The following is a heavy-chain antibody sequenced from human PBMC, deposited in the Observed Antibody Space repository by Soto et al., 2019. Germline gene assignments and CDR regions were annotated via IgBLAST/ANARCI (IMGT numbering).Heavy chain of an antibody. CDR1: GGSIRSYH. Sequence: PSETLSLTCTVSGGSIRSYHWNWIRQPPGKGLEWIGYIFHSGSTNYNPSLKSRVTISVDTSKNQFSLKLTSVTAADTAVYYCARGDTVVVPAAMWFDFWGQGTLVTVSS. CDR2: IFHSGST. V-gene: IGHV4-59*01. CDR3: ARGDTVVVPAAMWFDF. J-gene: IGHJ4*02. D-gene: IGHD2-2*01.